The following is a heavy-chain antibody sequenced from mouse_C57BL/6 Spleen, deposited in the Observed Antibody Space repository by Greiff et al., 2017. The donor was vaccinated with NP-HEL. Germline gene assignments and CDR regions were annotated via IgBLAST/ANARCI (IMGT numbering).Heavy chain of an antibody. D-gene: IGHD1-1*01. CDR2: INYDGSST. Sequence: EVMLVESEGGLVQPGSSMKLSCTASGFTFSDYYMAWVRQVPEKGLEWVANINYDGSSTYYLDSLKSRFIISRDNAKNILYLQMSSLKSEDTATYYCAREKGTTGVMDYWGQGTSVTVSS. V-gene: IGHV5-16*01. CDR3: AREKGTTGVMDY. CDR1: GFTFSDYY. J-gene: IGHJ4*01.